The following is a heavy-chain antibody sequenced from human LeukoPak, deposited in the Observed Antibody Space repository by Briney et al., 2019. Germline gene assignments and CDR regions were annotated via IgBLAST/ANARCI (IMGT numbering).Heavy chain of an antibody. CDR2: ISGSGGST. D-gene: IGHD6-6*01. CDR3: AKSSQYSSSSFLYYYYMDV. V-gene: IGHV3-23*01. CDR1: GFTFSSYA. Sequence: GGSLRLSCAASGFTFSSYAMSWVRQAPGKGLEWVSAISGSGGSTYYADSVKGRFTISRDNSKDTLYLQMNSLRAEDTAVYYCAKSSQYSSSSFLYYYYMDVWGKGTTVTVSS. J-gene: IGHJ6*03.